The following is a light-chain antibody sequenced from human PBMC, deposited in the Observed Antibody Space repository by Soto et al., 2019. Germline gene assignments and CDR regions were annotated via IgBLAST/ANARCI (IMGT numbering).Light chain of an antibody. CDR3: CSFAGNYIYV. V-gene: IGLV1-47*01. Sequence: QSALTQPPSASGTPGQRVTISCSGSSSNIGSNYVYWYQQLPGTAPKLLIYRNNQRPSGVPDRFSGSKSGTSASLAISGLQSEDEADYYCCSFAGNYIYVFGTGTKGTVL. CDR2: RNN. J-gene: IGLJ1*01. CDR1: SSNIGSNY.